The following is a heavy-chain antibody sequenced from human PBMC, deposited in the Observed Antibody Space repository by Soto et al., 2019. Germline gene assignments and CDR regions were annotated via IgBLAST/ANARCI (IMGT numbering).Heavy chain of an antibody. D-gene: IGHD6-6*01. CDR3: ARSSIEPRVFMYPFDS. J-gene: IGHJ4*02. V-gene: IGHV4-39*01. CDR1: GDSITSSSHY. Sequence: QLQLQESGPGLVKPSETLSLTYTVSGDSITSSSHYWGWIRQPPGKGLECIANIYYDGNTYYNPSLKSRVAISLDTSKNQFSLRLNSVTAADTAVYYCARSSIEPRVFMYPFDSWGQGTLVTVSS. CDR2: IYYDGNT.